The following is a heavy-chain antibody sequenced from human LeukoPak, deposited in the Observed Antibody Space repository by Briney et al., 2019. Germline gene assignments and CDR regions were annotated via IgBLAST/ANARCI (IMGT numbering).Heavy chain of an antibody. Sequence: VASVKVSCKVSGYTLTELSMHWVRQAPGKGLEWMGGFDPEDGETIYAQKFQGRVTTTEDTSTDTAYMELSSLRSEDTAVYYCATGRPYGYYWGQGTLVTVSS. CDR2: FDPEDGET. V-gene: IGHV1-24*01. J-gene: IGHJ4*02. D-gene: IGHD6-6*01. CDR1: GYTLTELS. CDR3: ATGRPYGYY.